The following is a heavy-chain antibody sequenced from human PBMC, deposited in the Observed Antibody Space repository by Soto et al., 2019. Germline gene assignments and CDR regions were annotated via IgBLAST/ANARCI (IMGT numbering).Heavy chain of an antibody. D-gene: IGHD3-22*01. V-gene: IGHV3-33*01. CDR3: AITAYYYDSSGYYFDC. CDR2: IWYDGRNT. J-gene: IGHJ4*02. Sequence: QVQLVESGGGVVQPGRSLRLSCAASGFTFSSYVMHWVRQAPGKGLEWVAVIWYDGRNTYYADSVKGRFTISRDNSKNTLYLQMNSLRGEDTAVYYCAITAYYYDSSGYYFDCWGQGTLVTVSS. CDR1: GFTFSSYV.